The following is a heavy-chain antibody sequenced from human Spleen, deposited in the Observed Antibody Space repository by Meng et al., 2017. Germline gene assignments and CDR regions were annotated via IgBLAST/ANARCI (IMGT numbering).Heavy chain of an antibody. CDR1: GFTFSNYG. J-gene: IGHJ4*02. Sequence: IQLVESGGGLVQPGGSLRLSCAASGFTFSNYGMTWVRQAPGKGLEWVSAISGSGGSTYYADSMRGRFTISRDNSKNTLYLQMNSLRAEDTAVYYCARDLGEYRDYWGQGTLVTVSS. V-gene: IGHV3-23*04. CDR2: ISGSGGST. CDR3: ARDLGEYRDY. D-gene: IGHD3-16*01.